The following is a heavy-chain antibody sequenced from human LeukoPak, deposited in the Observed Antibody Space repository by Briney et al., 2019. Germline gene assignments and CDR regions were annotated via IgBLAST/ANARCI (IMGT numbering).Heavy chain of an antibody. CDR3: ARGGYSYAVPLLS. Sequence: PSETLSLTCAVCGYSISSGYYWGWSRQPPGQGLGWIGMNYGSGSTYYNPSLKSRVTISVDTSTNQFSLTLTSVTAADTAVYYCARGGYSYAVPLLSWGQGTLVTVSS. J-gene: IGHJ5*02. D-gene: IGHD5-18*01. CDR1: GYSISSGYY. CDR2: NYGSGST. V-gene: IGHV4-38-2*01.